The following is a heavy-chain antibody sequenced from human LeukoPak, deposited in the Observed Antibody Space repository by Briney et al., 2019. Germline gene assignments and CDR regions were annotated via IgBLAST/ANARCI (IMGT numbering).Heavy chain of an antibody. CDR1: GYTFTSSH. D-gene: IGHD4-17*01. J-gene: IGHJ4*02. CDR2: INPNNGHT. V-gene: IGHV1-8*01. CDR3: QHCDY. Sequence: ASVKVSCKASGYTFTSSHINWVRQATGQGLEWMEWINPNNGHTGFAQMFQGRVTMTRNTSISTAYMELSSLRSEGDYGVHLQHCDYWGQGTLVTVSS.